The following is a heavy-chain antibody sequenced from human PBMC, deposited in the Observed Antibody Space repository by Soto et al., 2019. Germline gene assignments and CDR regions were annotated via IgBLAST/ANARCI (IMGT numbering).Heavy chain of an antibody. V-gene: IGHV4-39*01. J-gene: IGHJ4*02. CDR1: GGSISSSSYY. Sequence: QLQLQESGPGLVKPSETLSLTCTVSGGSISSSSYYWGWIRQPPGKGLEWIGSIYYSGSTYYNPSLKSRVTISVDTSKDQFSLNLSTVTAADTAVYYCARVSSSWVLSFDYWGQGTLVTVSS. D-gene: IGHD6-13*01. CDR3: ARVSSSWVLSFDY. CDR2: IYYSGST.